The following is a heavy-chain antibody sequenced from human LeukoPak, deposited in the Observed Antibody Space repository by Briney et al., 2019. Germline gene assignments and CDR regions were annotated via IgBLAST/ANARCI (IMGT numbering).Heavy chain of an antibody. CDR1: GFTFGSYG. D-gene: IGHD4-23*01. J-gene: IGHJ4*02. Sequence: GGSLRLSCAASGFTFGSYGMHWVRQAPGKGLEWVTVISYDGSNKYYADSVKGRFTISRDNSKNTLYLQMNSLRAEDTAVYYCAKGGYHGNAPGYWGQGTLVTVSS. CDR3: AKGGYHGNAPGY. CDR2: ISYDGSNK. V-gene: IGHV3-30*18.